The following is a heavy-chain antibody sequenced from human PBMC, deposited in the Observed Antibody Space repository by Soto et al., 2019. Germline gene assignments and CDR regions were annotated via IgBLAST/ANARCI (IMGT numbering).Heavy chain of an antibody. Sequence: SETLSLTCTVSGGSITSSSHFWGWVRQPPWKGLEWIGTIYFTGNTYYTPSLKSRLTMSIDTSKNEFSLRLNSVTAADTAVYYCAGQTFTIAAASYGRSNWFDPWGPGXLVTVYS. CDR2: IYFTGNT. V-gene: IGHV4-39*01. CDR1: GGSITSSSHF. J-gene: IGHJ5*02. CDR3: AGQTFTIAAASYGRSNWFDP. D-gene: IGHD6-25*01.